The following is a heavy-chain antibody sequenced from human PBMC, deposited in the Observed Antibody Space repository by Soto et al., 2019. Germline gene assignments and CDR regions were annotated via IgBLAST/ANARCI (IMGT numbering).Heavy chain of an antibody. CDR2: ISAYNGNT. V-gene: IGHV1-18*04. CDR3: GGSITGTTTRSAIHI. D-gene: IGHD1-7*01. J-gene: IGHJ6*02. Sequence: GSSVKVSCKASGYTFTSYGISWVRQAPGQGLEWMGWISAYNGNTNYAQKLQGRVTMTTDTSTSTAYMELRSLRSDDTAVYYCGGSITGTTTRSAIHIWGQGITVT. CDR1: GYTFTSYG.